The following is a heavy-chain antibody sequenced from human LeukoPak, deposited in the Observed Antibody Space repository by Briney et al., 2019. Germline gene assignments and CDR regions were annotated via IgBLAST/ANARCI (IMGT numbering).Heavy chain of an antibody. D-gene: IGHD3-16*01. CDR2: TYNSGST. V-gene: IGHV4-59*01. CDR1: GGSISIYY. Sequence: SETLSLTCTVSGGSISIYYWSWIRQPPGKGLEWLGYTYNSGSTLYNPSLKSRVTISADTSRNEFSLRLTSVTAADAAVYYCVRDRGLNYWGQGTLVTVSS. CDR3: VRDRGLNY. J-gene: IGHJ4*02.